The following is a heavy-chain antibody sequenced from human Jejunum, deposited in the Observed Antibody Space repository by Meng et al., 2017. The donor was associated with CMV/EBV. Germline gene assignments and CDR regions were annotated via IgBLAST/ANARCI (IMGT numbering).Heavy chain of an antibody. J-gene: IGHJ4*02. CDR3: ARLAECSGGNCYFDY. V-gene: IGHV1-69*02. CDR1: GGTVDFHT. Sequence: SGGTVDFHTINWVRQAPGQGLEWMGGLIPILGMATYSQKFQGRVTITADKTTSTAYLELSSLRSEDRAVYYCARLAECSGGNCYFDYWGQGTLVTVSS. CDR2: LIPILGMA. D-gene: IGHD2-15*01.